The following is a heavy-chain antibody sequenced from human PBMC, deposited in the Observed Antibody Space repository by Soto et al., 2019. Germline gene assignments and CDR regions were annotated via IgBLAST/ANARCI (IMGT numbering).Heavy chain of an antibody. V-gene: IGHV3-23*01. CDR3: VKNSGWFNT. CDR1: GFTFSSYA. D-gene: IGHD3-10*01. J-gene: IGHJ5*02. CDR2: ISGSGGST. Sequence: GGSLSLSCAASGFTFSSYAMSWVRQAPGKGLEWVSAISGSGGSTYYAASVKGRFTISRDNSKNTLYLQMNSLRGDDTALYYCVKNSGWFNTWGQGALVTVSS.